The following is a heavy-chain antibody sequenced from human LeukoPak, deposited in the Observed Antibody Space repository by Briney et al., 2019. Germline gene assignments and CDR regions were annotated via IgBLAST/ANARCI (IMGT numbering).Heavy chain of an antibody. D-gene: IGHD6-6*01. CDR2: IYYSGST. CDR1: GGSISSSSYY. V-gene: IGHV4-39*01. CDR3: ARHLSGVQRGGRAARPVDY. Sequence: SETLSLTCTVSGGSISSSSYYWGWIRQPPGKGLEWIGSIYYSGSTYYNPSLKSRVTISVDTSKNQFSLKLSSVTAADTAVYYCARHLSGVQRGGRAARPVDYWGQGTLVTVSS. J-gene: IGHJ4*02.